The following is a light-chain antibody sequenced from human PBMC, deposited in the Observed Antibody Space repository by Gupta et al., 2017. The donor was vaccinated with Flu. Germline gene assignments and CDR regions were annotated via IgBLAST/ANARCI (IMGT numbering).Light chain of an antibody. V-gene: IGLV1-47*01. CDR3: AAWDDSLSGVV. Sequence: SLLTQPPSASGTPGLRVPISCSGRSSNIGSNYVYWYQQRPGTAPKLPIYRNNQRPSGVPDRFSGSKSGTSASLAISGLRSEDEADYYCAAWDDSLSGVVFGGGTKLTV. CDR1: SSNIGSNY. CDR2: RNN. J-gene: IGLJ2*01.